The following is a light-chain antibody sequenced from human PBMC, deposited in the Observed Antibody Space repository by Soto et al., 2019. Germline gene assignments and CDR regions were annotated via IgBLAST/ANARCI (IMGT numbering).Light chain of an antibody. Sequence: QSVLTQPPSVSAAPGRTVTISCSGSSSNIENNYVSWYQHLPGTAPKLLIYENDKRPSGIPDRFSGSKSGTSATLGITGPQTGVEADYYCVTWDTNLSAGVFGGGSKLTVL. CDR3: VTWDTNLSAGV. V-gene: IGLV1-51*02. CDR1: SSNIENNY. CDR2: END. J-gene: IGLJ3*02.